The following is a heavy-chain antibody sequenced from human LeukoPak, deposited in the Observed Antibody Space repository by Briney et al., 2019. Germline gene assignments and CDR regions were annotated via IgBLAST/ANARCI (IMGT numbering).Heavy chain of an antibody. J-gene: IGHJ6*02. CDR2: IYSGGST. D-gene: IGHD3-22*01. V-gene: IGHV3-66*01. Sequence: PGGSLRLSCAASGFTVSSSYMSWVRQAPGKGLEWVSVIYSGGSTYYADSVKGRFTISRDNSKNTLYLQMNSLRAEDTAVYYCASLNDSSGYYYYYYYGMDVWGQGTTVTVSS. CDR1: GFTVSSSY. CDR3: ASLNDSSGYYYYYYYGMDV.